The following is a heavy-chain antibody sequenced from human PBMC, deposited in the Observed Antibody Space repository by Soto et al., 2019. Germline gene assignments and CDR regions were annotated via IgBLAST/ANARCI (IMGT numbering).Heavy chain of an antibody. Sequence: SETLSLTCTVSGTSISSYYWSWIRQPPRKGLEWIANIHYSGTTNYNPSLASRVTLSVDTSKNQFSLKMTSVTAADRAMYFCARYNSYAIDYWGRGTLVTVSS. CDR1: GTSISSYY. J-gene: IGHJ4*02. CDR2: IHYSGTT. CDR3: ARYNSYAIDY. V-gene: IGHV4-59*01. D-gene: IGHD2-8*01.